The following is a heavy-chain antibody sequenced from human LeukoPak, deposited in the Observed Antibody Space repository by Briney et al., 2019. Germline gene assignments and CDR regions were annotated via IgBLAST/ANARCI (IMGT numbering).Heavy chain of an antibody. D-gene: IGHD3-10*01. CDR3: ARANTAVRGVITEGFYFDY. V-gene: IGHV4-39*07. J-gene: IGHJ4*02. CDR1: GGSVSSSSYF. Sequence: SETLSLTCTVSGGSVSSSSYFWGWIRQPPGKGLEWIGSIHYSGSTYSNPSLKSRVTISGDASKSQFSLKLSSVTAADTAVYYCARANTAVRGVITEGFYFDYWGQETLVTVSS. CDR2: IHYSGST.